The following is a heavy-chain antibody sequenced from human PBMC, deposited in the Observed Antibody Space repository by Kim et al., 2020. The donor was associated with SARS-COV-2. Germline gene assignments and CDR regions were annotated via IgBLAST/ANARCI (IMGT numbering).Heavy chain of an antibody. J-gene: IGHJ6*02. V-gene: IGHV3-30*04. CDR2: ISYDGSNK. CDR1: GFTFRYYA. D-gene: IGHD4-17*01. CDR3: ARDFKVKNYGGNSVGFSYDGMDV. Sequence: GGSLRLSCTASGFTFRYYAMHWVRQAPGKGLEWVAVISYDGSNKFYADSVKGRFTISRDNSENTVYLQMNSLRAEDTAVYYCARDFKVKNYGGNSVGFSYDGMDVWGQGTTVTVSS.